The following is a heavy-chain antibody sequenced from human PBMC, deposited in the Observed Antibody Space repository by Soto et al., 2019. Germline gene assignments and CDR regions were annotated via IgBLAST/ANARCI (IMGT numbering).Heavy chain of an antibody. Sequence: GGSLRLSCAASGFTFSSYAMSWVRHAPGKGLEWVSAISGSGGSTYYADSVKGRFTISRDNSKNTLYLQMNSLRAEDTAVYYCAKDGIYYYDSSGYPYFDIWGQGTMVTVSS. D-gene: IGHD3-22*01. CDR2: ISGSGGST. J-gene: IGHJ3*02. CDR3: AKDGIYYYDSSGYPYFDI. V-gene: IGHV3-23*01. CDR1: GFTFSSYA.